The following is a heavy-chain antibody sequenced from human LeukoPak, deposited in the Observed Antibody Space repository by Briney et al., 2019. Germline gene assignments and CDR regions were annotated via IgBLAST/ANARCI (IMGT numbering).Heavy chain of an antibody. CDR3: TKAYAGDSSGYFAFDI. CDR2: ISWNSGSI. J-gene: IGHJ3*02. CDR1: GFTFSSYS. V-gene: IGHV3-9*01. Sequence: GGSLRLSCAASGFTFSSYSMNWVRQAPGKGLEWVSGISWNSGSIAYADSVKGRFTISRDNAKNSLYLQMDSLRAEDTALYYCTKAYAGDSSGYFAFDIWGQGTMVTVSS. D-gene: IGHD3-22*01.